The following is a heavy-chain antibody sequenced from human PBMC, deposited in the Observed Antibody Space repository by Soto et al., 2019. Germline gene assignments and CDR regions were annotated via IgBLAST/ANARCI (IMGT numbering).Heavy chain of an antibody. CDR2: INPNGGST. CDR3: ARGLTSGDY. CDR1: GYTFTSFY. D-gene: IGHD7-27*01. V-gene: IGHV1-46*01. J-gene: IGHJ4*02. Sequence: QVQLVQSGAEVKNPGASVKVSCKASGYTFTSFYIHWVRKAPGQGLEWMAIINPNGGSTNYAQNLQGRVTLTRDTSTNTVYMELSSLRSEDTAGYYCARGLTSGDYWGQGTLVTVSS.